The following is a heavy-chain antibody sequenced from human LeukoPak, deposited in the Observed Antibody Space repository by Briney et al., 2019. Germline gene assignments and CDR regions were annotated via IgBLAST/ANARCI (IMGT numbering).Heavy chain of an antibody. D-gene: IGHD2-15*01. CDR1: GFTSSSYS. CDR3: ARDDCSGGSCYYFDY. CDR2: ISSSSSYI. V-gene: IGHV3-21*01. J-gene: IGHJ4*02. Sequence: PGGSLRLSCAASGFTSSSYSMNWVRQAPGKGLEWVSSISSSSSYIYYADSVKGRFTISRDNAKNSLYLQMNSLRAEDTAVYYCARDDCSGGSCYYFDYWGQGALVTVSS.